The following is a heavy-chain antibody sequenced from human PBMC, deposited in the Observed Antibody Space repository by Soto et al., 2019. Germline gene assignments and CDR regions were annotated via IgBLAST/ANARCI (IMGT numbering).Heavy chain of an antibody. D-gene: IGHD6-6*01. CDR1: GFTFNNYA. Sequence: GGSLRLSCAASGFTFNNYAMNWVRQAPGKGLEWVSSISSSGDDTYYPDSVKGRFTSSRDNSRNTLYLQMNSLRAEDTAIYYCAKNGYEYSTSSPWFDPWGQGTLVTVSS. CDR3: AKNGYEYSTSSPWFDP. J-gene: IGHJ5*02. V-gene: IGHV3-23*01. CDR2: ISSSGDDT.